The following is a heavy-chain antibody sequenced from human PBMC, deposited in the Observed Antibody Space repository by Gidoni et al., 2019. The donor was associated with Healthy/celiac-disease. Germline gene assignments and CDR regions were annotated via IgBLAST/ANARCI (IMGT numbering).Heavy chain of an antibody. J-gene: IGHJ3*02. Sequence: QVQLVESGGGVVQPGGSLRLSCAASGFTFRSYGMHWVRQAPGKGLEWVAFIRYDGSNKYYADSVKGRFTISRDNSKNTLYLQMNSLRAEDTAVYYCAKDQQLVQPHDAFDIWGQGTMVTVSS. CDR3: AKDQQLVQPHDAFDI. CDR1: GFTFRSYG. CDR2: IRYDGSNK. D-gene: IGHD6-6*01. V-gene: IGHV3-30*02.